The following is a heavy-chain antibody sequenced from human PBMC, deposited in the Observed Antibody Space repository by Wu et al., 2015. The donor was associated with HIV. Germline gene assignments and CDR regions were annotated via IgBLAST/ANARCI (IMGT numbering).Heavy chain of an antibody. Sequence: QVQLVQSGAEMKKPGASVKVSCTASGYTFTDYNVHWVRQVPGQGLQWMGNINANSGRTNYAENFQGRVAMTRDTSVNTAYLELETLTSDDTALYFCARGDRFYAILTGYSKNWFDPWGQGTLVSVSS. CDR1: GYTFTDYN. V-gene: IGHV1-2*02. CDR3: ARGDRFYAILTGYSKNWFDP. J-gene: IGHJ5*02. D-gene: IGHD3-9*01. CDR2: INANSGRT.